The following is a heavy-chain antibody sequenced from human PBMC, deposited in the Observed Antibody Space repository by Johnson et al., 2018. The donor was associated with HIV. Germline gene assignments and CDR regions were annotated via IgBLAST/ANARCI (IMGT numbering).Heavy chain of an antibody. V-gene: IGHV3-33*06. CDR2: IWYDGSNK. CDR3: AKTRTTVTTIDALDV. J-gene: IGHJ3*01. Sequence: QVQLVESGGGVVQPGRSLRLSCTASGFTFSSYGMHWVRQAPGKGLEWVAVIWYDGSNKYYADSVKGRFTISRDNSKNTLYLQMNSLRAEETAVYYCAKTRTTVTTIDALDVWGQGTMVTVSS. CDR1: GFTFSSYG. D-gene: IGHD4-17*01.